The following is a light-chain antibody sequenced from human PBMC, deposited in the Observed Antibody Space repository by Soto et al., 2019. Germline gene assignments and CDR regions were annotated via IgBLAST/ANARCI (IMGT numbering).Light chain of an antibody. V-gene: IGLV1-51*01. CDR1: SSNIGNNY. CDR2: VNN. CDR3: GTWDSSGV. Sequence: QSVLTQPPSVSAAPGQKVTISCSGSSSNIGNNYVSWYQQLPGTAPKLLIYVNNKRPSGIPDRFSGSKSGTSATLGITGLQTGDEADYYCGTWDSSGVFGGGTKVTVL. J-gene: IGLJ3*02.